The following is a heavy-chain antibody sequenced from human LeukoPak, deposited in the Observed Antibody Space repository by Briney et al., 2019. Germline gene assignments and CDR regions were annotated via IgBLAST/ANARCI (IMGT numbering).Heavy chain of an antibody. D-gene: IGHD1-20*01. V-gene: IGHV1-2*02. Sequence: ASVKVSCKASGYTFTGYYMHWVRQAPGQGLEWMGWINPNSGGTNYAQKFQGRVTMTRDTSISTAYMELSRLRSDDTAVYYCARDGVNWNRDVFDWFDPWGQGTLVTVSS. CDR3: ARDGVNWNRDVFDWFDP. CDR1: GYTFTGYY. J-gene: IGHJ5*02. CDR2: INPNSGGT.